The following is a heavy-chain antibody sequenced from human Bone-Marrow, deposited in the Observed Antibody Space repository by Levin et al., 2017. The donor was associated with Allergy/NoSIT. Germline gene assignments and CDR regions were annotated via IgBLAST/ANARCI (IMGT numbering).Heavy chain of an antibody. V-gene: IGHV3-23*01. CDR2: ISGSGGST. CDR3: AKERRGSGWYREYYYYGMDV. CDR1: GFTFSSYA. J-gene: IGHJ6*02. D-gene: IGHD6-19*01. Sequence: GGSLRLSCAASGFTFSSYAMSWVRQAPGKGLEWVSAISGSGGSTYYADSVKGRFTISRDNSKNTLYLQMNSLRAEDTAVYYCAKERRGSGWYREYYYYGMDVWGQGTTVTVSS.